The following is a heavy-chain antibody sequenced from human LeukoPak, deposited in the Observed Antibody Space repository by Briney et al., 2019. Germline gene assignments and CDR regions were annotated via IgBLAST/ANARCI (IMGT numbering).Heavy chain of an antibody. Sequence: GASVKVSCKASGYSFTSYGITWVRQAPGQGLEWMGWISGYNGNTNYAQKVQGRVTMSADTSTGTAYMELRSLRSDDTAVYYCARDFTAATPYSFDYWGQGTLVTVSS. V-gene: IGHV1-18*01. J-gene: IGHJ4*02. CDR2: ISGYNGNT. D-gene: IGHD2-15*01. CDR3: ARDFTAATPYSFDY. CDR1: GYSFTSYG.